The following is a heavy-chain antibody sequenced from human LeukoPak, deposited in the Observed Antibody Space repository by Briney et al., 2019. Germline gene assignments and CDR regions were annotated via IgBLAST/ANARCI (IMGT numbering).Heavy chain of an antibody. Sequence: SQTLSLTCTVSGGSISSGDYYWSWIRQPPGKGLEWIGYIYYSGSTYYNPSLKSRVTISVDTSKNQFSLKLSSVTAADTAVYYCARALDYYDSSGERAYHFDYWGQGTLVTVSS. J-gene: IGHJ4*02. D-gene: IGHD3-22*01. CDR3: ARALDYYDSSGERAYHFDY. CDR2: IYYSGST. V-gene: IGHV4-30-4*01. CDR1: GGSISSGDYY.